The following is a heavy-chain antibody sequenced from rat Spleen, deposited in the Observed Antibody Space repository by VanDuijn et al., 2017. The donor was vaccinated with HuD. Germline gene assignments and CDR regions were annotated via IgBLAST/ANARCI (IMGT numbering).Heavy chain of an antibody. CDR3: ATHYGYTPYWYFDF. D-gene: IGHD1-9*01. CDR1: GFTFSNYG. CDR2: ISPSGGST. Sequence: EVQLVESGGGLVQPGRSLKLSCAASGFTFSNYGMHWIRQAPTKGLEWVASISPSGGSTYYRDSVKGRFTISRDNAKSTLYLQMDSLRSEDTATYYCATHYGYTPYWYFDFWGPGTMVTVSS. J-gene: IGHJ1*01. V-gene: IGHV5-19*01.